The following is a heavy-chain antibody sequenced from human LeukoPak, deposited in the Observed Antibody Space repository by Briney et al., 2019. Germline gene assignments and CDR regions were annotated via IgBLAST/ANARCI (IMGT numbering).Heavy chain of an antibody. D-gene: IGHD2-2*01. CDR1: GGTFSSYA. CDR3: AREGVYCSSTSCRASGAFDI. V-gene: IGHV1-69*13. J-gene: IGHJ3*02. CDR2: IIPIFGTA. Sequence: GASVKVSCKASGGTFSSYAISWVRQAPGQGLEWMGGIIPIFGTANYAQKFQGRVTITADESTNTAYMELSSLRSEDTAVYYCAREGVYCSSTSCRASGAFDIWGQGTMVTVSS.